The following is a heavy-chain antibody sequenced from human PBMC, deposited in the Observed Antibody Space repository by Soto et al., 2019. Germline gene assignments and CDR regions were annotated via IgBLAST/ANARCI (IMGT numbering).Heavy chain of an antibody. Sequence: SETLSLTCTVSGGSINGHYWSWIRQPPGKGLEWVGYIYSGGSTKFNPSLESRVTLSVDTSKNQFSLKLGSVSAADTAVYYCARGGKSYSSSPPIGIDYWGQGTLVTVSS. D-gene: IGHD6-6*01. V-gene: IGHV4-59*11. CDR1: GGSINGHY. J-gene: IGHJ4*02. CDR3: ARGGKSYSSSPPIGIDY. CDR2: IYSGGST.